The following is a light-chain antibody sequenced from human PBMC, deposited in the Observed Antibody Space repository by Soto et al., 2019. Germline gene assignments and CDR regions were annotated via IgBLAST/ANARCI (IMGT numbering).Light chain of an antibody. J-gene: IGKJ1*01. Sequence: EIVLTQSPGTLSLSPGERATLSCRASQSVTSSYIAWYQQKPGQAPRLLIYGAFNRATGIPDRFSGSGSGTDFTLMISRLETADFAVYYCQQFGVTRWAFGQGTKVEVK. CDR3: QQFGVTRWA. CDR2: GAF. V-gene: IGKV3-20*01. CDR1: QSVTSSY.